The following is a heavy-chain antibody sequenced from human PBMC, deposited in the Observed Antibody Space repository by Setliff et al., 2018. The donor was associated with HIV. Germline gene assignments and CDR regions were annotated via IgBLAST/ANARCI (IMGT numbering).Heavy chain of an antibody. D-gene: IGHD6-19*01. J-gene: IGHJ3*01. Sequence: VASVKVSCKASGYTFSSYGIRWVRQAPGQGLEWMGWISGYNGNTKYVQKLQGRVTMTTDTSTRTVYMELRSLRHDDTAEYFCARVPYRSAWFSGGHDAFDVWGQGTMVTVSS. CDR1: GYTFSSYG. CDR2: ISGYNGNT. V-gene: IGHV1-18*01. CDR3: ARVPYRSAWFSGGHDAFDV.